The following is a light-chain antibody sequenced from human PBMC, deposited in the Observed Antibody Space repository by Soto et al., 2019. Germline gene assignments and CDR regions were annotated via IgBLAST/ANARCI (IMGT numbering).Light chain of an antibody. V-gene: IGKV3-11*01. CDR3: QHRSNWPPFT. CDR1: QNVSSY. CDR2: DAS. Sequence: EIVLTQSPATLSLSPGERATLSCRASQNVSSYLTWYQQKPGQAPRLLIYDASNRATGIPDRFSGSVSGTDFTLTISSVEPEDFAVYYCQHRSNWPPFTFGPGTKVDIK. J-gene: IGKJ3*01.